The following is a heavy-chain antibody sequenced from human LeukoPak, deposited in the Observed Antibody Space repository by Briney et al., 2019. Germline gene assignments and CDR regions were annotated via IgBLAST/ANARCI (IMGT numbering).Heavy chain of an antibody. CDR3: ARADSSGWYFGGY. CDR1: GFTFSSYS. D-gene: IGHD6-19*01. J-gene: IGHJ4*02. CDR2: ISSSSSYI. V-gene: IGHV3-21*01. Sequence: GGSLRLSCAASGFTFSSYSMNWVRQAPGKGLEWVSSISSSSSYIYYADSVKGRFTISRDNAKNSLYLQMNSLRAEDTAVYYCARADSSGWYFGGYWDQGTLVTVSS.